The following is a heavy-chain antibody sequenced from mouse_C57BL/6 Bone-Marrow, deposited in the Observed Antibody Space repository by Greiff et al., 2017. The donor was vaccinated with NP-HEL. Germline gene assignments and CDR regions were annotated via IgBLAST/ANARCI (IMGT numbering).Heavy chain of an antibody. J-gene: IGHJ2*01. CDR2: IDPSDSYT. D-gene: IGHD3-2*02. CDR3: ARDSTGDSSGYYFDY. Sequence: VQLQQPGAELVRPGTSVKLSCKASGYTFTSYWMHWVKQRPGQGLEWIGVIDPSDSYTNYNQKFKGNATLTVYTSSSTAYMQLSSLTSEDSAVYYCARDSTGDSSGYYFDYWGQGTTLTVSS. V-gene: IGHV1-59*01. CDR1: GYTFTSYW.